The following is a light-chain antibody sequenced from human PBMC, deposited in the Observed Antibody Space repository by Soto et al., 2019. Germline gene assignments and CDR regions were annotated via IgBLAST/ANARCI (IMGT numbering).Light chain of an antibody. Sequence: QSVLTQPPSASGSPGQSVAISCTGTSSDVGGYNFVSWFQQHPGKAPRLMIYDVTKRPSGVPDRFSGSKSGNTASLTVSGLQPEDEADYYCASYAASDTFVFGTGTKVNVL. CDR3: ASYAASDTFV. J-gene: IGLJ1*01. CDR2: DVT. CDR1: SSDVGGYNF. V-gene: IGLV2-8*01.